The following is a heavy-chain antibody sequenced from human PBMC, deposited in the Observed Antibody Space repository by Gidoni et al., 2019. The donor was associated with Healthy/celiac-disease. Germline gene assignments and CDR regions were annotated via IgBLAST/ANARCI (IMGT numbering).Heavy chain of an antibody. CDR2: TRNKANSYTT. CDR1: GFTFSDHY. CDR3: ARRRYYDSSGYFDY. D-gene: IGHD3-22*01. J-gene: IGHJ4*02. Sequence: EVQLVESGGGLVQPGGSLRLSCAASGFTFSDHYMDWVRQAPGKGLEWVGRTRNKANSYTTEYAASVKGRFTISRDDSKNSLYLQMNSLKTEDTAVYYCARRRYYDSSGYFDYWGQGTLVTVSS. V-gene: IGHV3-72*01.